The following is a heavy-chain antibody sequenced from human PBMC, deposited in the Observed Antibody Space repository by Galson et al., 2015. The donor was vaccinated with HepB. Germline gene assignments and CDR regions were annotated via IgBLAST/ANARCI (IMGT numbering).Heavy chain of an antibody. CDR1: GFSLKTSGMC. J-gene: IGHJ3*01. CDR3: ARTTYGDFSDAFDF. D-gene: IGHD4-17*01. Sequence: PALVKPTQTLTLTCTFSGFSLKTSGMCVSWIRQPPGKALEWLALIDWDDDKYYITSLKTRLTISKDTSKNQVVLTMTNMDPVDTATYYCARTTYGDFSDAFDFWGQGTLVTVPS. V-gene: IGHV2-70*01. CDR2: IDWDDDK.